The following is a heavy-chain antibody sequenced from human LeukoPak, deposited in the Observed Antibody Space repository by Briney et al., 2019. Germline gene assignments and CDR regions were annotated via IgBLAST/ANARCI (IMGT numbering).Heavy chain of an antibody. CDR3: ATKEEGIYYYYYMDV. J-gene: IGHJ6*03. Sequence: GGSLRLSCAASGFTFSSCSMNWVRQAPGKGLEWVSSISSSSSYIYYADSVKGRFTISRDNAKNSLYLQMNSLRAEDTAVYYCATKEEGIYYYYYMDVWGKGTTVTVSS. CDR1: GFTFSSCS. CDR2: ISSSSSYI. V-gene: IGHV3-21*01. D-gene: IGHD3-10*01.